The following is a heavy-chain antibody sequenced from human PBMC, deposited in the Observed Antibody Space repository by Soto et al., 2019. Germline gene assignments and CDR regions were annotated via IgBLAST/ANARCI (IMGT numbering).Heavy chain of an antibody. CDR2: IYHSGST. CDR3: ARGELADYYFDY. Sequence: SETLSLTCTVSGGSIRVQSYYWTWIRQTPGKGLEWVGYIYHSGSTYYNPSLKSRVTISVDRSKNQFSLKLSSVTAADTAVYYCARGELADYYFDYWGQGTLVTVSS. CDR1: GGSIRVQSYY. V-gene: IGHV4-30-2*01. J-gene: IGHJ4*02. D-gene: IGHD1-7*01.